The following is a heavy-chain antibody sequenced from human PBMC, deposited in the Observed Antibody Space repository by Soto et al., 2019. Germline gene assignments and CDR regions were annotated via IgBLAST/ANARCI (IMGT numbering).Heavy chain of an antibody. D-gene: IGHD4-17*01. Sequence: QITLKESGPTLVKPTQTLTLTCTFSGFSLSTTGVGVGWIRQPPGKALDWLALIYWDDDKRYSPSLKSRLTITKDTSKNQVVLTMTNMDPIDTATYCCVHATPVTTGGEYWGQGTLVTVSS. CDR3: VHATPVTTGGEY. CDR1: GFSLSTTGVG. J-gene: IGHJ4*02. CDR2: IYWDDDK. V-gene: IGHV2-5*02.